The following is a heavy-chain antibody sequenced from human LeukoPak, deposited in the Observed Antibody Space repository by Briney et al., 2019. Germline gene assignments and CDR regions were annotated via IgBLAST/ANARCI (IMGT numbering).Heavy chain of an antibody. D-gene: IGHD1-26*01. CDR1: GYTFISYH. Sequence: ASVKVSCKASGYTFISYHISWVRQAPGQGLEWMGWISAYNGNTNYAQKIQGRVTMTTDTSTSTAYMELRSLRSDDTAVYYCARDLRGIVGATTLDYWGQGTLVTVSS. CDR2: ISAYNGNT. J-gene: IGHJ4*02. CDR3: ARDLRGIVGATTLDY. V-gene: IGHV1-18*01.